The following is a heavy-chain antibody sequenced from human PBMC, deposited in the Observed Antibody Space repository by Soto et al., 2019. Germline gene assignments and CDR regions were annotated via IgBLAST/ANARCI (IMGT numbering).Heavy chain of an antibody. CDR3: ARGLLSGYDGGGIDY. J-gene: IGHJ4*02. Sequence: ASVKVSCKASGYTCTSYGISWVRQAPGQELEWMGWISAYNGNTNYAQKLQGRVTRTTDTSTSTAYMELRSLRSDDTAVYYLARGLLSGYDGGGIDYWGQGTLVTVSS. V-gene: IGHV1-18*04. D-gene: IGHD5-12*01. CDR1: GYTCTSYG. CDR2: ISAYNGNT.